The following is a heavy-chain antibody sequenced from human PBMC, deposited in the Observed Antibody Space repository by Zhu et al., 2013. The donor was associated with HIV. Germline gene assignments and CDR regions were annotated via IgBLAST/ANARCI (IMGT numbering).Heavy chain of an antibody. CDR3: TRAPFLIFGGVVGG. D-gene: IGHD3-16*02. CDR1: YTCTSYE. CDR2: MNPNSGDT. V-gene: IGHV1-8*01. J-gene: IGHJ4*02. Sequence: YTCTSYEYIGATGTGQGLEWMGWMNPNSGDTGYAQKFQGRVTMTRNTSISTAYMELSNLRSDNTAVYFCTRAPFLIFGGVVGGWGQGTLVTVSS.